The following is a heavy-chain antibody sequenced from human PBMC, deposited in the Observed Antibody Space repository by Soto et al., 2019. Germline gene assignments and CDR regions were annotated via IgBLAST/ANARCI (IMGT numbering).Heavy chain of an antibody. CDR1: GDSISNLDYF. CDR2: IYKSATT. V-gene: IGHV4-30-4*01. J-gene: IGHJ5*01. D-gene: IGHD7-27*01. Sequence: SETLSLTCSVSGDSISNLDYFWAWIRQPPGQALEYIGYIYKSATTYYNPSFESRVAISVDASKSQFSLNVTSVTAADTAVYFCARGRYCLTGRCFPNWFDSWGQGALLTV. CDR3: ARGRYCLTGRCFPNWFDS.